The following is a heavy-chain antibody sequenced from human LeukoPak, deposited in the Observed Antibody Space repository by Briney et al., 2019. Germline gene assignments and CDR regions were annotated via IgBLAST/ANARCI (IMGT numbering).Heavy chain of an antibody. Sequence: GGSLRLSCAASGFTFSSYSMNWVRQAPGKGLEWVSSISSSSSYIYYADSVKGRFTISRDNAKNSLYLQMNSLRAEDTAVYYCASRYSSSWYGAEYFQHWGQGTLVTVSS. CDR3: ASRYSSSWYGAEYFQH. J-gene: IGHJ1*01. CDR1: GFTFSSYS. CDR2: ISSSSSYI. D-gene: IGHD6-13*01. V-gene: IGHV3-21*01.